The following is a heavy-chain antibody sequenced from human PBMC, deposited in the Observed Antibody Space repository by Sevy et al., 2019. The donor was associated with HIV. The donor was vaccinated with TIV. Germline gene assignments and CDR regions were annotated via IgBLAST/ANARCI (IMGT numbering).Heavy chain of an antibody. CDR3: AKDRGREYYYDSSGPSPMVPSSYFDY. J-gene: IGHJ4*02. Sequence: GGSLRLSCAASGFTFSSYAMSWVRQAPGKGLEWVSAISGSGGSTYYADSVKGRFTISRDNSKNTLYLQMNSLRAEDTAVYYCAKDRGREYYYDSSGPSPMVPSSYFDYWGQGTLVSVSS. D-gene: IGHD3-22*01. CDR2: ISGSGGST. CDR1: GFTFSSYA. V-gene: IGHV3-23*01.